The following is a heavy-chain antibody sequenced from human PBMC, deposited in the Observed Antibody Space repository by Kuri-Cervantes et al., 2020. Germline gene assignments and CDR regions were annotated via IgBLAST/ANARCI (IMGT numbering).Heavy chain of an antibody. J-gene: IGHJ5*02. D-gene: IGHD4-17*01. V-gene: IGHV1-3*02. CDR2: SNAGNGNT. CDR3: AREKMTTVTHVGWFDP. Sequence: VSVKVSCKASGYTFTSYAMHWVRQAPGQRLEWMGWSNAGNGNTKYSQEFQGRVTITRDTSASTAYMELSSLRSEDTAVYYCAREKMTTVTHVGWFDPWGQGTLVTVSS. CDR1: GYTFTSYA.